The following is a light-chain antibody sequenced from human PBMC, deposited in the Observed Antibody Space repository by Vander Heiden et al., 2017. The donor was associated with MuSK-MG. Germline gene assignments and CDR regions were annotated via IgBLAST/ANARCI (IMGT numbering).Light chain of an antibody. CDR3: HQYKTYPLT. CDR1: QNIGNW. V-gene: IGKV1-5*01. J-gene: IGKJ5*01. CDR2: DVS. Sequence: GDRVTITCRASQNIGNWLAWYQQEPGKAPKSLIYDVSSFESGVPSRLRGSRFGTEFSLTISSLQPDDIATYCCHQYKTYPLTFGQGTQLEIK.